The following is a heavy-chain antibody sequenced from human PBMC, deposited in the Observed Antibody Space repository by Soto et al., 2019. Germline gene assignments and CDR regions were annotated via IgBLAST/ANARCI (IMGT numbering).Heavy chain of an antibody. CDR2: ISTYNGNT. Sequence: QVQLVQSGAEVKKPGASVKVSCKASGYTFTSHGITWVRQAPGQGLEWMGWISTYNGNTNYAQKLQGRVTLTTDTSKRTGFMELRSLGSDDAGVYYCARGATCNNTRCHDYFHQRMEVLGQGTTVTVSS. CDR3: ARGATCNNTRCHDYFHQRMEV. J-gene: IGHJ6*02. CDR1: GYTFTSHG. V-gene: IGHV1-18*01. D-gene: IGHD2-2*01.